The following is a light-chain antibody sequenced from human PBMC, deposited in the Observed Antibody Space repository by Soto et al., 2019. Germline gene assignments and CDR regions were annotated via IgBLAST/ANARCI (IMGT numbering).Light chain of an antibody. CDR2: DAS. CDR1: QSVSSSY. J-gene: IGKJ4*01. CDR3: QQYGSSPLT. Sequence: IVLTQSPGTLSLSPGERATLSCRARQSVSSSYLAWYQQTPGQAPRLLIYDASSRATGIPDRFSGSESGTDFTLTISRLQPEDFAVYYCQQYGSSPLTFGGGTKVEIK. V-gene: IGKV3-20*01.